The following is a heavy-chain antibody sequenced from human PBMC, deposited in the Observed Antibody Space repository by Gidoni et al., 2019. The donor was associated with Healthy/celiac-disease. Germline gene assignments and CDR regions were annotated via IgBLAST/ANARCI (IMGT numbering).Heavy chain of an antibody. Sequence: EVQLVESGGGLVKPGVSLRLSCAASGFTFMSYRMNWVRQAPGQGLEGFSCISSISSYIYYADSVNGRYTIFRNNAKNSLYMQMIRMRAEDAAVSYCARDWEYSSGWYRPFDYWGQGTLVTVSS. V-gene: IGHV3-21*01. D-gene: IGHD6-19*01. J-gene: IGHJ4*02. CDR1: GFTFMSYR. CDR2: ISSISSYI. CDR3: ARDWEYSSGWYRPFDY.